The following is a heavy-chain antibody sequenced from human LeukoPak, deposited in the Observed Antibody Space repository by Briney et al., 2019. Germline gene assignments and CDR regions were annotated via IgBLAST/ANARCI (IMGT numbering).Heavy chain of an antibody. CDR3: AREVAVAGIDY. CDR2: ISSSSSYI. D-gene: IGHD6-19*01. Sequence: GGSLRLSCAASGFTFSSYSMNWVRQAPGKGLEWVSSISSSSSYIYYADSVKGRFTISRDNAKNSLYLQMNSLRAEDAAVYYCAREVAVAGIDYWGQGTLVTVSS. V-gene: IGHV3-21*01. J-gene: IGHJ4*02. CDR1: GFTFSSYS.